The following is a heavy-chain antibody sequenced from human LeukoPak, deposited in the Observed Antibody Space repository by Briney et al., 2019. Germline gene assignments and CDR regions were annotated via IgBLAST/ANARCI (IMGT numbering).Heavy chain of an antibody. V-gene: IGHV3-48*04. Sequence: AGGSLRLSCAASGFTFSSYSMNWVRQAPGKGLEWVSYISSSSSTIYYADSVKGRFTISRDNAKNSLYLQMNSLRAEDTAVYYCARRRYAVLPTYCSSTSCRYNWFDPWGQGTLVTVSS. CDR2: ISSSSSTI. CDR3: ARRRYAVLPTYCSSTSCRYNWFDP. D-gene: IGHD2-2*01. CDR1: GFTFSSYS. J-gene: IGHJ5*02.